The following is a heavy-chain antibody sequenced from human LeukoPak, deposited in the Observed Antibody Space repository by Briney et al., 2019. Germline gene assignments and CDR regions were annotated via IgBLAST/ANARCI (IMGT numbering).Heavy chain of an antibody. CDR3: ARDGSHKQDYYYYMDV. Sequence: ASVKVSCKTSGYTFTNYGISWVRQAPGQGLEWMGLINPSSGSTSYAQKFRGRVTMTRDMSTSTVYMEMSSLRSEDTAVYYCARDGSHKQDYYYYMDVWGKGTTVTVSS. CDR1: GYTFTNYG. J-gene: IGHJ6*03. V-gene: IGHV1-46*01. CDR2: INPSSGST. D-gene: IGHD3-10*01.